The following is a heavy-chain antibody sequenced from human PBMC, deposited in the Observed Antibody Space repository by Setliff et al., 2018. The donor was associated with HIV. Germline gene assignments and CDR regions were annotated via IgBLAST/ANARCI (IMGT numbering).Heavy chain of an antibody. Sequence: GGSLRLSCAASGFTFTSYAMTWVRQAPGKGLEWVSAISGSGGSTYYADSVKGRFTISRDNSKNTLYLQMNSLRAEDTAVYYCARVRITGTTRWFDPWGQGTLVTVSS. CDR1: GFTFTSYA. D-gene: IGHD1-7*01. J-gene: IGHJ5*02. V-gene: IGHV3-23*01. CDR2: ISGSGGST. CDR3: ARVRITGTTRWFDP.